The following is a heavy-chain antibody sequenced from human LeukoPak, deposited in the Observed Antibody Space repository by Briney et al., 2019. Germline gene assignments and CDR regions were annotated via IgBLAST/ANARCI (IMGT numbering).Heavy chain of an antibody. CDR1: GFTFSDYY. D-gene: IGHD3-10*01. Sequence: GGSLRLSCAASGFTFSDYYMSWIRQAPGKGLEWVSYISSSGSTIYYADSVKGRFTISRDNAKNTVYLQMNSLRAEDAAVYYCAKDRNYYGSGSYYAYWGQGTLVTVSS. J-gene: IGHJ4*02. CDR3: AKDRNYYGSGSYYAY. CDR2: ISSSGSTI. V-gene: IGHV3-11*01.